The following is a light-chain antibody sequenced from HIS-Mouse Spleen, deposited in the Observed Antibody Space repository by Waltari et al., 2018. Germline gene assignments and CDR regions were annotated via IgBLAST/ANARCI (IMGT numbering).Light chain of an antibody. CDR1: SGSIARHY. J-gene: IGLJ3*02. CDR3: QSYDSSNWV. CDR2: EDN. Sequence: NFMLTQPHSVSESPGKTVTISCTGSSGSIARHYVQWYQQRPGSAPTTVIYEDNQRPSGVPDRFSGSIDSSSNSASLTISGLKTEGEADYYCQSYDSSNWVFGGGTKLTVL. V-gene: IGLV6-57*02.